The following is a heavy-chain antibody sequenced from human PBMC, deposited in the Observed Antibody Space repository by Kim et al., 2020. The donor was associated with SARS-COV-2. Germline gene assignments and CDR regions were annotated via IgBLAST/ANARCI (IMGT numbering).Heavy chain of an antibody. D-gene: IGHD6-19*01. Sequence: GGSLRLFCSASGFTFSSYAMHWVRQAPGKGLEYVSTISNNGGSTYYADSVKGRFTISRDNSKNTLYLQMSSLRSEDTALYYCVNLYSSYWGQEPWSPSP. V-gene: IGHV3-64D*09. J-gene: IGHJ4*02. CDR2: ISNNGGST. CDR1: GFTFSSYA. CDR3: VNLYSSY.